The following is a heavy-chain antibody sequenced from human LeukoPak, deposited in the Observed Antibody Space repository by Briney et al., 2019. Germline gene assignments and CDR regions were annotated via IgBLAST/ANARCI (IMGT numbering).Heavy chain of an antibody. CDR2: IIPIFGTA. CDR1: GGTFSSYA. V-gene: IGHV1-69*15. J-gene: IGHJ6*03. Sequence: AASVKVSCKASGGTFSSYAISWVRQAPGQGLEWMGRIIPIFGTANYAQKFQGRVTITADESTSTAYMELSSLRSEDTAVYYCARGSLWFGELSSYYYYMDVWGKGTAITISS. D-gene: IGHD3-10*01. CDR3: ARGSLWFGELSSYYYYMDV.